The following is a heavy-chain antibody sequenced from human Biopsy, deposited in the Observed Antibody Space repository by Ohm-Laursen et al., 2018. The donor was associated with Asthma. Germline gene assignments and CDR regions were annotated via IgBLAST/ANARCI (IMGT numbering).Heavy chain of an antibody. V-gene: IGHV1-2*06. CDR3: ARGQKSAGDRWFDP. Sequence: ASVKVSCNASGYTFIGCHIHWMRQAPGQGLEWMGRINPNSGGTNYAQKFQGRVTMARDTSISTAYMEVSRLRSDDTAVYYCARGQKSAGDRWFDPWGQGTLVTVSS. J-gene: IGHJ5*02. CDR2: INPNSGGT. CDR1: GYTFIGCH. D-gene: IGHD6-13*01.